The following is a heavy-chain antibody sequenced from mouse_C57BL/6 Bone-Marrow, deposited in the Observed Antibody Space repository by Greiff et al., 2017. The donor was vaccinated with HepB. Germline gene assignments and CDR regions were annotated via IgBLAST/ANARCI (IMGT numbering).Heavy chain of an antibody. V-gene: IGHV1-52*01. CDR1: GYTLTSYG. D-gene: IGHD1-1*01. CDR3: ARTGGYYYPGWFAY. J-gene: IGHJ3*01. CDR2: IDPSDSET. Sequence: QVQLQQPGAELVRPGSSGKLSCKASGYTLTSYGRHWVKQRPIQGLEGIGNIDPSDSETHYNQKFKDKATLTVDKSSSTAYMQLSSLTSEDSAVYYCARTGGYYYPGWFAYWGQGTLVTVSA.